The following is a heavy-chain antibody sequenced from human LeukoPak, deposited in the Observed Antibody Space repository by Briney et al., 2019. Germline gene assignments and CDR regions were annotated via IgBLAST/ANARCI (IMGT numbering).Heavy chain of an antibody. CDR2: IYYSGST. J-gene: IGHJ5*02. V-gene: IGHV4-59*01. D-gene: IGHD2-15*01. CDR1: GGSISSYY. Sequence: SETLSLTCTVSGGSISSYYWSWIRQPPGKGLEWIEYIYYSGSTNYNPSLKSRVTISVDTSKNQFSLKLSSVTAADTAVYYCARDEVEYCSGGSCYGWFDPWGQGTLVTVSS. CDR3: ARDEVEYCSGGSCYGWFDP.